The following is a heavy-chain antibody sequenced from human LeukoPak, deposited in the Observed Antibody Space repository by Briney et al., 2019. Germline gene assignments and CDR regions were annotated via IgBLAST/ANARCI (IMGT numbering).Heavy chain of an antibody. CDR1: GFTFDDYA. CDR3: AKDRLYDILTGYYLDY. CDR2: ISWNSGSI. J-gene: IGHJ4*02. D-gene: IGHD3-9*01. V-gene: IGHV3-9*01. Sequence: GGFLRLSCAASGFTFDDYAMHWVRQAPGKGLEWVSGISWNSGSIGYADSVKGRFTISRDNAKNSLYLQMNSLRAEDTALYYCAKDRLYDILTGYYLDYWGQGTLVTVSS.